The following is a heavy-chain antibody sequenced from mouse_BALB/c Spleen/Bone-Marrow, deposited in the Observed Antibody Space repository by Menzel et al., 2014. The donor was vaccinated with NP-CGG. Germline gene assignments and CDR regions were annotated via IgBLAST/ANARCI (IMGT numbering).Heavy chain of an antibody. CDR3: ARSGYYGSSYFDY. Sequence: VQLQQSGPELVKPGASVKISCKASGYSFTGYFMNWVMQSHGKSLEWIGRINPYNGDTFYNQKFKGKATLTVDKSSSTAHMELRSLASEDSAVYYCARSGYYGSSYFDYWGQATTPTVSS. V-gene: IGHV1-20*02. CDR2: INPYNGDT. CDR1: GYSFTGYF. J-gene: IGHJ2*01. D-gene: IGHD1-1*01.